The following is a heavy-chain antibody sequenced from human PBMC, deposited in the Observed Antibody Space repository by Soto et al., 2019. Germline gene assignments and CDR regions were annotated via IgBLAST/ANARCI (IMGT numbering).Heavy chain of an antibody. CDR2: INPKNGGT. CDR3: ARGGNSGYYYE. J-gene: IGHJ4*02. CDR1: GYTFTDYY. V-gene: IGHV1-2*02. Sequence: QVQLVQSGAEVKKPGASVKVSCKASGYTFTDYYIHWXRQXPGQGLEWMGWINPKNGGTKYVQKFQGRVTMTRDTSIRIAYMELSRLRYDDTAVYYCARGGNSGYYYEWGQGTLVTVSS. D-gene: IGHD5-12*01.